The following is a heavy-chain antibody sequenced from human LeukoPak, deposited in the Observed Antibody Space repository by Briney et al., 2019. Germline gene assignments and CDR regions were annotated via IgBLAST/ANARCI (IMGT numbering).Heavy chain of an antibody. Sequence: QPGGSLRLSCAASGFTFSSYWMHWVRQAPGKGLVWVSRITSDDSSATYADSVKGRFTISRDNAKNTLYLQMSSLRVEDTAVYYCVRDRGYSYGYYYYYMDVWGKGTTVTVSS. D-gene: IGHD5-18*01. CDR2: ITSDDSSA. CDR1: GFTFSSYW. J-gene: IGHJ6*03. CDR3: VRDRGYSYGYYYYYMDV. V-gene: IGHV3-74*01.